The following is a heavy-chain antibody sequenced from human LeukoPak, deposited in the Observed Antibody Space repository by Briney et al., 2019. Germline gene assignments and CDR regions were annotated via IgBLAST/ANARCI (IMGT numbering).Heavy chain of an antibody. V-gene: IGHV3-74*01. CDR1: GFTFSAFW. CDR3: ARGLVHDTSGYYSDY. D-gene: IGHD3-22*01. CDR2: INSDGSST. J-gene: IGHJ4*02. Sequence: GGSLRLSCAASGFTFSAFWMHWVRHAPGKGLVWVSRINSDGSSTTYADSVKGRFTVSRDNAKNTLYLQMDSLRAEDSAVYYCARGLVHDTSGYYSDYWGQGILVTVSS.